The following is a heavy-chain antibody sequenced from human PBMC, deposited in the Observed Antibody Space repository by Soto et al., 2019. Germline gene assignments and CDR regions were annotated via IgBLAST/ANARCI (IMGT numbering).Heavy chain of an antibody. CDR1: GFNFNRYS. CDR2: INSGSTSV. J-gene: IGHJ4*02. Sequence: EVQLVESGGGLVQPGGSLRLSCVASGFNFNRYSMNWVRQAPGKGLEWISYINSGSTSVFYADSVRGRFTISRDNAKNSLYLQMNSLRAEDTAVYYCTSSTSPDAYWGQGTLVTVSS. CDR3: TSSTSPDAY. V-gene: IGHV3-48*04. D-gene: IGHD2-2*01.